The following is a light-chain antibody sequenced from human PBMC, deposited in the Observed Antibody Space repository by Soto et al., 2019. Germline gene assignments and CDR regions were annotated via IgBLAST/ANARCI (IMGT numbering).Light chain of an antibody. V-gene: IGKV1-9*01. J-gene: IGKJ4*01. CDR3: QRLNSYPLT. CDR2: AAS. Sequence: QLTQSPSSLSASVGDRVTITCRAGQGISSYLAWYQQKPGKAPKLLIYAASTLQSGVPSRFSGSGSETDFTLTVSSLQPEDFATYYCQRLNSYPLTFGGGTKVDIK. CDR1: QGISSY.